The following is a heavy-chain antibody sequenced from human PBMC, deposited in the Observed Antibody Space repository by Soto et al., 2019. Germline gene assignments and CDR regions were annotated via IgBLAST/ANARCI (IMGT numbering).Heavy chain of an antibody. D-gene: IGHD3-3*01. Sequence: GGALRLSCAASGFTFSIYGMHWVRQAPGKGLEWVAVIWYDGSNKYYADSVKGRFTISRDNSKNTLYLQMNSLRAEDTAVYYCARDRSAYYDFWSGDYYYYGMDVWGQGTTVTVSS. V-gene: IGHV3-33*01. CDR2: IWYDGSNK. CDR3: ARDRSAYYDFWSGDYYYYGMDV. J-gene: IGHJ6*02. CDR1: GFTFSIYG.